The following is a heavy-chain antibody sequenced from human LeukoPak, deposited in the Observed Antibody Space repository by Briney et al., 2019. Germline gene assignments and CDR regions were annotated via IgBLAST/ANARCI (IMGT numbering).Heavy chain of an antibody. CDR1: GGSISSYY. V-gene: IGHV4-4*07. CDR2: IYTSGST. D-gene: IGHD2-2*01. CDR3: ARERIVVVPAATGFDP. Sequence: PSETLSLTCTVSGGSISSYYWSWIRQPAGKGLEWIGRIYTSGSTNYNPSLKSRVTMSVDTSKNQFSLKLSSVTAADTAVYYCARERIVVVPAATGFDPWGQGTLVTVSS. J-gene: IGHJ5*02.